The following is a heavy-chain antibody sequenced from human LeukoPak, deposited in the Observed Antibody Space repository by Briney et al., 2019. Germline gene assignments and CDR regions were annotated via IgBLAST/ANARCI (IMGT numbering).Heavy chain of an antibody. CDR1: GFTLIYAW. CDR2: RNGDDT. CDR3: VRGGELVGSYFDF. J-gene: IGHJ4*02. Sequence: PGGSLRLSCAASGFTLIYAWMSWVRQAPGKGLEWVSGRNGDDTTYADSVKGRFTISRDNAKNSLYLQLNSLRVEDTAPYYCVRGGELVGSYFDFWGQGSLVTVSS. V-gene: IGHV3-20*04. D-gene: IGHD3-16*01.